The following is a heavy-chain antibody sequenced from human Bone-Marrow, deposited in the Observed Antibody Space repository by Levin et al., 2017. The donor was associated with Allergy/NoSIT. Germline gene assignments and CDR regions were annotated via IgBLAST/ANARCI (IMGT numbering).Heavy chain of an antibody. D-gene: IGHD3-10*01. CDR3: ARAYYYGSGIGGDYFDY. J-gene: IGHJ4*02. V-gene: IGHV4-34*01. CDR2: INHSGST. Sequence: ESLKISCAVYGGSFSGYYWSWIRQPPGKGLEWIGEINHSGSTNYNPSLKSRVTISVDTSKNQFSLKLSSVTAADTAVYYCARAYYYGSGIGGDYFDYWGQGTLVTVSS. CDR1: GGSFSGYY.